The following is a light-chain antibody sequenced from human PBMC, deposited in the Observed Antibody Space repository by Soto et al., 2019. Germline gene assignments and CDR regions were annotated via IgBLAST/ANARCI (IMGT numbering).Light chain of an antibody. J-gene: IGLJ1*01. CDR2: EVT. Sequence: QSVLTQPASVSGSPGQSITISCTGTNGDVGSYDLVSWYQRYPGEAPKLIIYEVTNRPSGVSNRFSGSKSGNTASLTISGLQTEDEADYYCSSRSSSSPPYVFGTGTKVTVL. CDR3: SSRSSSSPPYV. CDR1: NGDVGSYDL. V-gene: IGLV2-14*02.